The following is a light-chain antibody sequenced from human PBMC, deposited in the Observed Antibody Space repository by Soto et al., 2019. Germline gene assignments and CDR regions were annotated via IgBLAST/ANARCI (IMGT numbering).Light chain of an antibody. CDR2: AAS. J-gene: IGKJ1*01. CDR3: QQSYSTPPWT. Sequence: DIQMTQSPSSLSASVGDRVTITCRASQSISSYLNWYQQKPGKAPKLLIYAASSLQSGVPSRFSGSGSGTDFTLTISSPQPDDFATYYCQQSYSTPPWTFGQGTKVEIK. CDR1: QSISSY. V-gene: IGKV1-39*01.